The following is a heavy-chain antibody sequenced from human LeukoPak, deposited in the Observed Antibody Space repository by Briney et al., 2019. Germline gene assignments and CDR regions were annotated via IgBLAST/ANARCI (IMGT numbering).Heavy chain of an antibody. V-gene: IGHV3-64*04. D-gene: IGHD3-22*01. J-gene: IGHJ4*02. CDR2: ISINGDKT. Sequence: GGSLRLSCSASGFTFSGHFMHWVRQAPGKGLEYVSSISINGDKTYYADSVKGRFTISRDNSKNTLYLQMNSLRAEDTAVYYCAKYPGYYFDSSGYYYPNWGQGILVTVSS. CDR3: AKYPGYYFDSSGYYYPN. CDR1: GFTFSGHF.